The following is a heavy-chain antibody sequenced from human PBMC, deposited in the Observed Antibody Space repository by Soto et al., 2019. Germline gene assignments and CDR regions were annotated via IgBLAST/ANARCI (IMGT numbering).Heavy chain of an antibody. V-gene: IGHV4-59*01. D-gene: IGHD6-19*01. CDR3: ARLSVAQWLGPRYYYYGMDV. J-gene: IGHJ6*02. CDR2: IYYSGST. CDR1: GGSISSYY. Sequence: TSETLSLTCTVSGGSISSYYWSWSRQPPGKGLEWIGYIYYSGSTNYNPSLKSRVTISVDTSKDQFSLKLSSVTAADTAVYYCARLSVAQWLGPRYYYYGMDVWGQGTTVTVSS.